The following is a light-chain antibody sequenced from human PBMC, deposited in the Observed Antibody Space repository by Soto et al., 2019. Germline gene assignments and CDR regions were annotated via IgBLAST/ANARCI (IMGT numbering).Light chain of an antibody. CDR2: GAS. CDR3: QQYHNLFT. J-gene: IGKJ3*01. CDR1: QDISSS. V-gene: IGKV1-33*01. Sequence: IQMTQSPSSLSASVGDRVTITCQASQDISSSLNWYQRKPGKAPKLLVYGASNLEAGVPSRFSGSGSGTDFTFTISSLQPEDFATYYCQQYHNLFTFGPGTKVDIK.